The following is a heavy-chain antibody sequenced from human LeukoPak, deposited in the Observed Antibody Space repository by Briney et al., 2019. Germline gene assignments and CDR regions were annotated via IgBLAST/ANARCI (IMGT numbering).Heavy chain of an antibody. CDR2: ISYDGSNN. V-gene: IGHV3-30*04. D-gene: IGHD6-13*01. J-gene: IGHJ6*02. CDR1: GFTFSSYA. Sequence: GGSLRLSCAASGFTFSSYAMHWVRQAPGKGLEWVAVISYDGSNNYYADSVKGRFTISRDNSKNTLYLQMNSLRAEDTAVYYCARRQPNYGMDVWGQGTTVTVSS. CDR3: ARRQPNYGMDV.